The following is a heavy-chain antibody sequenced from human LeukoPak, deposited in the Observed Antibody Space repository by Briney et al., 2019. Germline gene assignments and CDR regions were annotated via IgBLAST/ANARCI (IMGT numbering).Heavy chain of an antibody. CDR1: GGTFNNYA. D-gene: IGHD4-23*01. Sequence: SVKVSCKASGGTFNNYAISWVRQAPGQGLEWMGGIIPIFGTANYAQKFKGRVTITADESTNTAYMELSSLRSEDTAVYYCVRGWHAETTVVTPYNYWGQGTRVTVSS. J-gene: IGHJ4*02. CDR3: VRGWHAETTVVTPYNY. V-gene: IGHV1-69*13. CDR2: IIPIFGTA.